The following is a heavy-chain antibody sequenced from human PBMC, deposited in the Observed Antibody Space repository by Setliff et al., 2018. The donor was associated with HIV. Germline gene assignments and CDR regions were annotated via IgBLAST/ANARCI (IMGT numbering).Heavy chain of an antibody. V-gene: IGHV4-59*11. Sequence: SETLSLTCAVSGGSISSLYWSWIRQPPGKKLEWIGNIYYSGSTNYSPSLKSRVTISVDTSRNQFSLKMTSVTAADTAVYYCATEEGTTVHRIDFWGQGTLVTVSS. CDR1: GGSISSLY. J-gene: IGHJ4*02. CDR2: IYYSGST. CDR3: ATEEGTTVHRIDF. D-gene: IGHD4-17*01.